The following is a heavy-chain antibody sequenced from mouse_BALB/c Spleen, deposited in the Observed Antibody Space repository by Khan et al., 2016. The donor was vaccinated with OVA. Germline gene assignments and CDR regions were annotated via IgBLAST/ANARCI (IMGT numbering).Heavy chain of an antibody. J-gene: IGHJ3*01. CDR2: IFPNNGAT. D-gene: IGHD1-2*01. V-gene: IGHV1S29*02. CDR3: VRSGYGSFAY. CDR1: GYIFTDYI. Sequence: EVQLQESGPELVNPGPSVKISCRTSGYIFTDYILDWVKQSHGKSLEWIGYIFPNNGATGYTQNFNPKATFNVDISSNSAYLELRSLTSEDSAVYYCVRSGYGSFAYWGQGTLVTVSA.